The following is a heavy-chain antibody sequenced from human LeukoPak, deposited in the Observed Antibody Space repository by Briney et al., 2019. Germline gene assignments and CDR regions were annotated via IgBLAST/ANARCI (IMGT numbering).Heavy chain of an antibody. J-gene: IGHJ4*02. CDR2: IYYSGSA. Sequence: SETLSLTCTVSGGSISSYYWSWIRQPPGKGLEWIGYIYYSGSANHSPSLKSRVTISVDTSKNQFSLKLSSVTAADTAVYYCARVTATTGIRYFDYWGQGTLVTVSS. CDR1: GGSISSYY. D-gene: IGHD6-13*01. CDR3: ARVTATTGIRYFDY. V-gene: IGHV4-59*01.